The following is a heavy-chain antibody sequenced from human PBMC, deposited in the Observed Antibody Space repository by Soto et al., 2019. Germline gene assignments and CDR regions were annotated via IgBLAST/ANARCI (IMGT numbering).Heavy chain of an antibody. CDR3: ARTPRGYYMDV. CDR2: IIPIFGTA. J-gene: IGHJ6*03. CDR1: GGAFSIYA. Sequence: SVNVYCKTAGGAFSIYAISWVRQAPGQGLEWMGGIIPIFGTANYAQKFQGRVTITADESTSTAYMELRSLRSDDTAVYYCARTPRGYYMDVWGKGTTVTVSS. D-gene: IGHD3-10*01. V-gene: IGHV1-69*13.